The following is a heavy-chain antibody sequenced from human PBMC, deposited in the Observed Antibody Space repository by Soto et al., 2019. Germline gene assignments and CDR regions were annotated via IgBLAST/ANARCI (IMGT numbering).Heavy chain of an antibody. CDR2: ITSDGDST. J-gene: IGHJ6*03. CDR1: GVTPSNYA. CDR3: VKDNAPTEYYIDF. Sequence: GGYRRLGCSVSGVTPSNYAMLWVRQLPGKGLEYVSGITSDGDSTWHADSGKDRFTISRDNSKNTLFLQMSSLRGEGTALYFCVKDNAPTEYYIDFW. V-gene: IGHV3-64D*06.